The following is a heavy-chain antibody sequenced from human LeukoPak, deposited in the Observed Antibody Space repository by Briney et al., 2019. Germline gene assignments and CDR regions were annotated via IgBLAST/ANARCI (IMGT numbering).Heavy chain of an antibody. D-gene: IGHD6-13*01. J-gene: IGHJ6*03. Sequence: SETLSLTCTVSGGSISSSSYYWGWIRQPPGKGLEWIGSIYYSGSTYYNPSLKSRVTISVDTSKNQFSLKLSSVTAADTAVYYCARHPGEQQLVPYYYYMDVWGKGTTVTVSS. V-gene: IGHV4-39*01. CDR3: ARHPGEQQLVPYYYYMDV. CDR2: IYYSGST. CDR1: GGSISSSSYY.